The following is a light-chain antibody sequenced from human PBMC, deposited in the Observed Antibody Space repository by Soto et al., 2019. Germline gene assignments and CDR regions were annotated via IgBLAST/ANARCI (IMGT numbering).Light chain of an antibody. V-gene: IGLV1-44*01. CDR3: AAWDASLSAGV. CDR2: SNN. J-gene: IGLJ1*01. Sequence: QSVLTQPPSASGTPGQRVTISCSGSSSNIGSNTVNWYQQLPGTAPKLLIYSNNQRPSGVPDRFSGSRSGTSASLAIVGLRSEDEAVYYCAAWDASLSAGVFGNGTKVTVL. CDR1: SSNIGSNT.